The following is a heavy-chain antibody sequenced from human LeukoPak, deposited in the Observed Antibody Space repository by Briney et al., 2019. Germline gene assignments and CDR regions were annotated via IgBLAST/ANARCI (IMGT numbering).Heavy chain of an antibody. D-gene: IGHD3-10*01. V-gene: IGHV1-69-2*01. J-gene: IGHJ4*02. CDR2: VDPEDGET. CDR1: GYTFTNYY. Sequence: GASVKVSCKASGYTFTNYYMHWVQQAPGKGLEWMGRVDPEDGETIYAEKFQGRVTITADTSTDTAYMELSSLRSEDTAVYYCARASTLRGVIAPFGYWGQGTLVTVSS. CDR3: ARASTLRGVIAPFGY.